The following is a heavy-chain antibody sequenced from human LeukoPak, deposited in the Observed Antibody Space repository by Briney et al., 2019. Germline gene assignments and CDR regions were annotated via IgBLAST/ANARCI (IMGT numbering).Heavy chain of an antibody. J-gene: IGHJ6*02. D-gene: IGHD3-16*02. CDR2: IDRSGGTV. CDR3: ARGGSYRAPDYNYYYGMDV. V-gene: IGHV3-9*01. CDR1: GLTFDDSA. Sequence: GRSLRLSCAASGLTFDDSAMHWVRQVPGKGLEWVSGIDRSGGTVGYADSVKGRFTISRDNAKNSLYLQMSSLRADDTAVYYCARGGSYRAPDYNYYYGMDVWGQGTTVTVSS.